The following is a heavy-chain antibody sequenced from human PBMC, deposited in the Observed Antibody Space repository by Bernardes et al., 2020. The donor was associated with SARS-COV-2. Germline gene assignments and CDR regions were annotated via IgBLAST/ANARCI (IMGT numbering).Heavy chain of an antibody. D-gene: IGHD3-10*01. CDR2: LSDAGTT. CDR3: TKDPGYGLGVSYEDY. CDR1: GFTVRSTY. J-gene: IGHJ4*02. Sequence: VCALILSCAASGFTVRSTYMSWVRQAPGPGLAWVSLLSDAGTTYYADSVRGRFTISRDNSRNTVYLQMNSLRVADTAVYHCTKDPGYGLGVSYEDYWGQGTLVTVSA. V-gene: IGHV3-66*01.